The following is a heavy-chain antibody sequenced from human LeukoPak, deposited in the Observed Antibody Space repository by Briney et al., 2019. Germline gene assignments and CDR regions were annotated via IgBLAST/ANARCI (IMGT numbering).Heavy chain of an antibody. D-gene: IGHD2-15*01. V-gene: IGHV4-61*01. CDR2: IYYSGST. J-gene: IGHJ4*02. CDR1: GGSVSSGSYS. Sequence: SETLSLTCTVSGGSVSSGSYSWSWIRQPPGKGLEWIGYIYYSGSTNYNPSLKSRVTISVDTSKNQFSLKLSSVTAADTAVYYCARDSGRYCSGGSCPDHFDYWGQGTLVTVSS. CDR3: ARDSGRYCSGGSCPDHFDY.